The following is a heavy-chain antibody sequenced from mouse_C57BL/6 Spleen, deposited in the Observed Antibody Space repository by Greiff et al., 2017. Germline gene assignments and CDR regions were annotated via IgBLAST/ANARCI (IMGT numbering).Heavy chain of an antibody. CDR1: GFSFNTYA. D-gene: IGHD2-5*01. Sequence: VKLVESGGGLVQPKGSLKLSCAASGFSFNTYAMNWVRQAPGKGLEWVARIRSKSNNYATYYADSVKDRFTISRDDSESMLYLQMNNLKTEDTAMYYCVRPDSNYAWFAYWGQGTLVTVSA. CDR2: IRSKSNNYAT. CDR3: VRPDSNYAWFAY. J-gene: IGHJ3*01. V-gene: IGHV10-1*01.